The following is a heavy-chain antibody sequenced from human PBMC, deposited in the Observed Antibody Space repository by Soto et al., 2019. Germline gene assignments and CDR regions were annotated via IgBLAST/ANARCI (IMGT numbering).Heavy chain of an antibody. CDR1: GFTFSDYY. D-gene: IGHD1-20*01. J-gene: IGHJ4*02. CDR3: GRSASRKPPGMTHVDY. V-gene: IGHV3-11*01. CDR2: ISRSGAII. Sequence: GGSLRLSCAASGFTFSDYYMTWIRQAPGKGLEWVSHISRSGAIIYYADSVKGRFTISRDNAKNLVFLQMNSLGAEDTAVYYCGRSASRKPPGMTHVDYWGQGALVTVSS.